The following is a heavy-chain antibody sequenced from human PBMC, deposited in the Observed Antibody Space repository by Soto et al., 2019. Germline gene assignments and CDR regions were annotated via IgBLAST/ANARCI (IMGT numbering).Heavy chain of an antibody. Sequence: EVQLVETGGGLIQPGGSLRLSCAASGFTVSNNYMSWVRQAPGKGLECVSIIYSGGTTYYADSVRGRFTISRDHSKNTLYLQMNSLRGDDTAVYFCARNQPVTTLGYWGQGTLVTVSS. D-gene: IGHD4-17*01. CDR3: ARNQPVTTLGY. V-gene: IGHV3-53*02. CDR2: IYSGGTT. J-gene: IGHJ4*02. CDR1: GFTVSNNY.